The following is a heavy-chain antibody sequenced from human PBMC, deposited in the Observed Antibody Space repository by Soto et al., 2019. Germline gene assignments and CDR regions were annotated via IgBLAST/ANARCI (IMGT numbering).Heavy chain of an antibody. CDR1: GGSISSGDYY. V-gene: IGHV3-23*01. CDR2: ISGSGGST. Sequence: ETLSLTCTVSGGSISSGDYYWSWIRQAPGKGLEWVSAISGSGGSTYYADSVKGRFTISRDNSKNTLYLQMNSLRAEDTAVYYCAKDLYDIDIWGQGTMVTGS. CDR3: AKDLYDIDI. J-gene: IGHJ3*02. D-gene: IGHD3-22*01.